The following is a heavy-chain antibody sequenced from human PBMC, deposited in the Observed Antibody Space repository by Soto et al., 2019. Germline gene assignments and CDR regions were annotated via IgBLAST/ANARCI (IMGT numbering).Heavy chain of an antibody. CDR1: GYTFSRYG. V-gene: IGHV1-18*01. CDR3: AKNGQPPYYCYGLDG. D-gene: IGHD2-8*01. CDR2: ISGYNGDT. J-gene: IGHJ6*02. Sequence: QGQLVQSGGEVKKSGASVKVSCKASGYTFSRYGISWVRQAPGQGLEWMGWISGYNGDTNYAQKFQGRVTMTIDTSTTTAYMELRSLTSDDTAVYYCAKNGQPPYYCYGLDGWGQGTTVTVSS.